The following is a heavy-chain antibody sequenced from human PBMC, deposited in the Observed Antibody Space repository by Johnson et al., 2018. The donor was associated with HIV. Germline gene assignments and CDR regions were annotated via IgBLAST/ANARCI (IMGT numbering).Heavy chain of an antibody. V-gene: IGHV3-9*01. CDR3: AKGSGWYSAFDI. D-gene: IGHD6-19*01. Sequence: WVRQAPGKGLAWVSGISWNSGSIGYADSVKGRFTISRDNSKNTLYLQMNSLRAEDTAVYYCAKGSGWYSAFDIWGQGTMVTVSS. CDR2: ISWNSGSI. J-gene: IGHJ3*02.